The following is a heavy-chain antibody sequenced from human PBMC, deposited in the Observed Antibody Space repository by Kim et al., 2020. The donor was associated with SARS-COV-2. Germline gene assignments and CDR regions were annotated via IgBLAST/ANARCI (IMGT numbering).Heavy chain of an antibody. D-gene: IGHD2-2*03. Sequence: SETLSLTCSISGGSINNYFWSWIRQSPETGLECIGYIYYTVSGRTYYNPSLESRVTILADESKNQFFLKLRSMTAADTSVYYCARGNFGYCDVGGSYSLSPGLLWGQGTVVAVSS. CDR1: GGSINNYF. CDR3: ARGNFGYCDVGGSYSLSPGLL. CDR2: IYYTVSGRT. V-gene: IGHV4-59*01. J-gene: IGHJ4*02.